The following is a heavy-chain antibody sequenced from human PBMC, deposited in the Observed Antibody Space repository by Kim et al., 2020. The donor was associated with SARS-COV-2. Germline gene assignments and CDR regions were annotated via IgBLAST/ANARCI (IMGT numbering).Heavy chain of an antibody. D-gene: IGHD2-21*01. J-gene: IGHJ4*02. CDR1: GYSLSEFS. V-gene: IGHV1-24*01. CDR2: FDAEDDET. Sequence: ASVKVSCKVSGYSLSEFSIHWVRHRPGKGLEWIGGFDAEDDETIYAQKFQDRVTMTEDTSTHTAYMELSRLKSEDTAVYYCATGIVVEIATNSGVDFWGQGTLVTVSS. CDR3: ATGIVVEIATNSGVDF.